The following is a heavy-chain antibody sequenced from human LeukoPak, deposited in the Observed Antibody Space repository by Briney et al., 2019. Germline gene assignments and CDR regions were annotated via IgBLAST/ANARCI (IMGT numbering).Heavy chain of an antibody. V-gene: IGHV1-2*06. CDR1: GYTFTGYY. Sequence: ASVKVSCKASGYTFTGYYMHWVQQAPGQGLEWMGRINPNSSGTNYAQKFQGRVTITTDESTSTAYMELSSLRSEDTAIYYCAKDGSSSPYYFDYWGQGTLVTVSS. CDR3: AKDGSSSPYYFDY. CDR2: INPNSSGT. D-gene: IGHD6-13*01. J-gene: IGHJ4*02.